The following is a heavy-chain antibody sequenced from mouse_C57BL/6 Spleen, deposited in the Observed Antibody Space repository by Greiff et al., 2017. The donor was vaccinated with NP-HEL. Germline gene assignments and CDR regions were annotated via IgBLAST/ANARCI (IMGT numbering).Heavy chain of an antibody. CDR1: GFTFSSYG. CDR3: AIHEGGYSWFAY. V-gene: IGHV5-6*01. D-gene: IGHD2-3*01. CDR2: ISSGGSYT. J-gene: IGHJ3*01. Sequence: EVKLVESGGDLVKPGGSLKLSCAASGFTFSSYGMSWVRQTPDKRLEWVATISSGGSYTYYPDSVKGRFTISRDNAKNTLYLQMSSLKSEDTAMYDCAIHEGGYSWFAYWGQGTLVTVSA.